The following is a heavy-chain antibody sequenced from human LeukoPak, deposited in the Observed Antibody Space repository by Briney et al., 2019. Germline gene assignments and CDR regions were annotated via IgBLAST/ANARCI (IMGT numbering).Heavy chain of an antibody. Sequence: PSETLSLTCTVSGYSISSGYYWGWIRQPPGKGLEWIGYIYHSGSTYYNPSLKSRVTISVDRSKNQFSLKLSSVTAADTAVYYCARDPGSTSSRWIEPNYFDYWGQGTLVTVSS. CDR1: GYSISSGYY. D-gene: IGHD2-2*01. CDR2: IYHSGST. V-gene: IGHV4-38-2*02. J-gene: IGHJ4*02. CDR3: ARDPGSTSSRWIEPNYFDY.